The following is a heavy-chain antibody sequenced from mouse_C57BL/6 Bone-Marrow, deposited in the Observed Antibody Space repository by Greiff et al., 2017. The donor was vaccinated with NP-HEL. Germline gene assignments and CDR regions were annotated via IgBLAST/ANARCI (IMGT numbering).Heavy chain of an antibody. J-gene: IGHJ1*03. D-gene: IGHD4-1*01. CDR3: AITGTSWYFDV. V-gene: IGHV1-52*01. CDR2: IDPSDSET. CDR1: GYTFTSYW. Sequence: VQLQQPGAELVRPGSSVKLSCKASGYTFTSYWMHWVKQRPIQGLEWIGNIDPSDSETHYNQKFKDKATLTVDKSSSTAYMQLSSLTSEDSAVYYCAITGTSWYFDVWGTGTTVTVSS.